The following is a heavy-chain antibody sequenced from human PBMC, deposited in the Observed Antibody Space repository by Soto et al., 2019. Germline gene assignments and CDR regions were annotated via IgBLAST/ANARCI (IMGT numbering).Heavy chain of an antibody. Sequence: EVRLVESGGGLVQPGGSLRLSCAASGFTFSSYSMNWVRQAPGKGLELVSYISSSSSIIYYADSVKGRFTISRDTAKNSLYLQMNRLRAEDTAVYYCARSIAVTGTTADYWGQGTLVTVSS. V-gene: IGHV3-48*01. J-gene: IGHJ4*02. CDR3: ARSIAVTGTTADY. CDR1: GFTFSSYS. D-gene: IGHD6-19*01. CDR2: ISSSSSII.